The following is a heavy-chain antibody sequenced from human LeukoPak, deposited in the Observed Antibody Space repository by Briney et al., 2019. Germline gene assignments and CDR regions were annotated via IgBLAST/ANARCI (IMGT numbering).Heavy chain of an antibody. CDR2: IIPILGIA. V-gene: IGHV1-69*10. CDR1: GGTFSSYA. CDR3: ARSGSGWYRGSYYYYGMDV. J-gene: IGHJ6*02. D-gene: IGHD6-19*01. Sequence: GASVKVSCKASGGTFSSYAISWVRQAPGQGLEWMGGIIPILGIANYAQKFQGRVTITADKSTSTAYMELSNLRSEDTAVYYCARSGSGWYRGSYYYYGMDVWGQGTTVTVSS.